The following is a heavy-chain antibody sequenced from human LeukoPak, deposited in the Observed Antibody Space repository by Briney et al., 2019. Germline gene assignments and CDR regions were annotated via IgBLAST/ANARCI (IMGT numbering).Heavy chain of an antibody. V-gene: IGHV4-34*01. CDR3: ARAGHYFGGDRSQRYGMDV. J-gene: IGHJ6*02. Sequence: SETLSLTCAVYGGSLSGYYWSWIRQPPGKGLEWIGEINHSGSPNYNPSLKSRVTISVDTSKNQFSLKVSSVTAADTAVYHCARAGHYFGGDRSQRYGMDVWGQGTTVTVSS. D-gene: IGHD2-21*02. CDR1: GGSLSGYY. CDR2: INHSGSP.